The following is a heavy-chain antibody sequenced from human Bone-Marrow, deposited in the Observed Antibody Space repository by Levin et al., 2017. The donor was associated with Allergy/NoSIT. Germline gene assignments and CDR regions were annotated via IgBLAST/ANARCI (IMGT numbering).Heavy chain of an antibody. D-gene: IGHD3-10*01. CDR2: VYWDDDK. CDR3: ARPNGGFGEMFTFDP. V-gene: IGHV2-5*02. CDR1: GFSLTTSGVG. J-gene: IGHJ5*02. Sequence: SGPTLVKPTQTLTLTCTFSGFSLTTSGVGVGWIRQPPGKALEWLAVVYWDDDKRYSPSLQSRLTIAKDTSKNHVVLTMTNIDPVDTGTYYCARPNGGFGEMFTFDPWGQGTLVTVSS.